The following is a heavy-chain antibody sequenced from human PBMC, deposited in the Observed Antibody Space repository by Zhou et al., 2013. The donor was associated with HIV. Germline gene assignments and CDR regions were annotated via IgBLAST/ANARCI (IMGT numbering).Heavy chain of an antibody. V-gene: IGHV1-18*01. Sequence: VQLVQSGAEVKKPGASVKVSCKGSGYTFNSYGFSWVRQAPGQGLEWMGWISAYNGKTKYAQKFQDRVTMTTDTATSTAYMELRSLKSDDTAVYYCARTARIVVVITATEYFDYWGQGTLLTVSS. J-gene: IGHJ4*02. CDR3: ARTARIVVVITATEYFDY. CDR2: ISAYNGKT. CDR1: GYTFNSYG. D-gene: IGHD2-15*01.